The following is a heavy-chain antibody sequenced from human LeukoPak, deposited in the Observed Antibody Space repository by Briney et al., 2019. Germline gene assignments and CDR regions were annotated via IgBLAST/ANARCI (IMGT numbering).Heavy chain of an antibody. V-gene: IGHV1-8*01. CDR2: MNPNSGNT. CDR1: GYTFTSYD. J-gene: IGHJ3*02. Sequence: ASVKVSCKASGYTFTSYDINWVRQATGQGLAWMGWMNPNSGNTGYAQKFQGRVTMTRNTSISTAYMELSSLRSEDTAVYYCARGRVEVIDAFDIWGQGTMVTVSS. D-gene: IGHD2-15*01. CDR3: ARGRVEVIDAFDI.